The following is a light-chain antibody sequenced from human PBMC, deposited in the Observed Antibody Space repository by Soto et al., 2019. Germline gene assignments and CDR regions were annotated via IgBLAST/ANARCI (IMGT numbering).Light chain of an antibody. J-gene: IGKJ5*01. V-gene: IGKV3-15*01. CDR3: QQSYTTPIT. Sequence: IVMTQSPATLSVSPGERATLSCRASRGISSNLAWYQQKPGQAPRLLIYDASTRATGIPARFSGSGSGTDFTLTISSLQPEDFATYYCQQSYTTPITFGQGTRLEIK. CDR2: DAS. CDR1: RGISSN.